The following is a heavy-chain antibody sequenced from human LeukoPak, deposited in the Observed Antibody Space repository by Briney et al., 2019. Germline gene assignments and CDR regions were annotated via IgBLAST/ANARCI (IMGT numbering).Heavy chain of an antibody. Sequence: GGSLRLSCAASGFTFSSYAMSWVRQAPGKGLEWVSAISGSGGSTYYADSVKGRFTISRDNSKNTLYLQMNSLRAEDTAVYCCAKVASITMVRGHQDYFDYWGQGTLVTVSS. CDR3: AKVASITMVRGHQDYFDY. J-gene: IGHJ4*02. V-gene: IGHV3-23*01. CDR2: ISGSGGST. D-gene: IGHD3-10*01. CDR1: GFTFSSYA.